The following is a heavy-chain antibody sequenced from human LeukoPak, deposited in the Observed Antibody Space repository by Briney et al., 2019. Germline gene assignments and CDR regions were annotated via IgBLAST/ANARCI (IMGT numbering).Heavy chain of an antibody. CDR3: ARTRQFDY. CDR2: ISYDRSDK. J-gene: IGHJ4*02. D-gene: IGHD5-24*01. Sequence: GRSLRLSCAASGFTFRSYGMHWVRQTPGKGLEWVAFISYDRSDKYYADSVKGRFTISRDNSKNTLYLQMNSLRAEDTAVYYCARTRQFDYWGQGALVTVSS. CDR1: GFTFRSYG. V-gene: IGHV3-30*03.